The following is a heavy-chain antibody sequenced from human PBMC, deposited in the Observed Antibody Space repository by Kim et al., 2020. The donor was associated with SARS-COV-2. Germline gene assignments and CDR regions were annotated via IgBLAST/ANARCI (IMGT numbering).Heavy chain of an antibody. CDR1: GGSISSGGYY. D-gene: IGHD3-3*01. V-gene: IGHV4-31*03. J-gene: IGHJ4*02. CDR2: IYYSGST. Sequence: SETLSLTCTVSGGSISSGGYYWSWIRQHPGKGLEWIGYIYYSGSTYYNPSLKSRVTISVDTSKNQFSLKLSSVTAADTAVYYCARLYDFWSGYLSYYFDYWGQGTLVTVSS. CDR3: ARLYDFWSGYLSYYFDY.